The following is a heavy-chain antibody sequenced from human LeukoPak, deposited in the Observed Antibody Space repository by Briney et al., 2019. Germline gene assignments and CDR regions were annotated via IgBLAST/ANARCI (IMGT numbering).Heavy chain of an antibody. D-gene: IGHD3-16*02. CDR2: IKQDGSEK. J-gene: IGHJ4*02. CDR3: ARERGLYYDYVWGSYRPAHFEY. CDR1: GFTFSSYW. V-gene: IGHV3-7*01. Sequence: GGSLRLSCAASGFTFSSYWMSWVRQAPGKGLEWVANIKQDGSEKYYVDSVKGRFTISRDNAKNSLYLQMNSLRAEDTAVYYCARERGLYYDYVWGSYRPAHFEYWGQGTLVTVSS.